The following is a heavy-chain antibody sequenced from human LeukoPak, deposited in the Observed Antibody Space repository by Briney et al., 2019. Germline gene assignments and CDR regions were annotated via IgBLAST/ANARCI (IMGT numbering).Heavy chain of an antibody. CDR1: GGSISSVSYY. D-gene: IGHD6-6*01. Sequence: PSETLSLTCNVSGGSISSVSYYWGWIRQPPGKGLEWIGSMYYSGSTYYNPSLKSRVTISVDTSKNQFSLKLSSVTAADTAVYYCARDRREANAFDIWGQGTMVTVSS. CDR3: ARDRREANAFDI. J-gene: IGHJ3*02. V-gene: IGHV4-39*07. CDR2: MYYSGST.